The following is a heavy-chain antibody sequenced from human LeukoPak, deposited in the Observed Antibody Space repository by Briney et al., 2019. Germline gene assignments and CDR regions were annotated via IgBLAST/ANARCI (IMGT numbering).Heavy chain of an antibody. CDR1: GFTFSSYE. J-gene: IGHJ5*02. CDR2: ISSSGSTI. Sequence: GGSLRLSCAASGFTFSSYEMNWVRQAPGKWLEWVSYISSSGSTIYYADSVKGRFTISRDNAKNSLYLQMNSLRAEDTAVYYCARMTTVGWFDPWGQGTLVTVSS. D-gene: IGHD4-11*01. V-gene: IGHV3-48*03. CDR3: ARMTTVGWFDP.